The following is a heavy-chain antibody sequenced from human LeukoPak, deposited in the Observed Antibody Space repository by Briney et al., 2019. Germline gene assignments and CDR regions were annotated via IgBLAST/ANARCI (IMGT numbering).Heavy chain of an antibody. CDR2: ISYDGSNK. CDR3: AKDHPITGGFDY. Sequence: GGSLRLSFAASGFTFSSYGMHWVRQAPGKGLEWVAVISYDGSNKYYADSVKGRFTISRDNSKNTLYLQMNSLRAEDTAVYYCAKDHPITGGFDYWGQGTLVTVSS. V-gene: IGHV3-30*18. CDR1: GFTFSSYG. J-gene: IGHJ4*02. D-gene: IGHD3-10*01.